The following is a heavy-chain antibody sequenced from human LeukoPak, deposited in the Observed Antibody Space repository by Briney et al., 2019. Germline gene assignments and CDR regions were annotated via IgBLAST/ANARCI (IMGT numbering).Heavy chain of an antibody. J-gene: IGHJ1*01. Sequence: ASVKVSCKASGYTFTGYYLHWVRQAPGQGLEWMGWIHPNSGGTNYAQKFQGRVTMTRDTSISTAYMELSSLRSDDTAVYFCARLASLLGWGQGALVTASS. CDR2: IHPNSGGT. CDR3: ARLASLLG. V-gene: IGHV1-2*02. CDR1: GYTFTGYY. D-gene: IGHD2-21*01.